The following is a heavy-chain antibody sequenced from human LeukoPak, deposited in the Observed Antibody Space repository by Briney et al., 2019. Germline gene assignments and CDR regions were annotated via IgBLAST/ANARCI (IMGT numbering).Heavy chain of an antibody. CDR1: GFTFSETY. Sequence: GGSLRLSCVASGFTFSETYMAWVRQAPGKGLEWVSYISSGGSTIYYADSVKSRFTISRDNGKNSLYLQLNSLRADDTAVYYCARIESYGSGYYHYYYMDVWGEGTTVTVSS. CDR2: ISSGGSTI. CDR3: ARIESYGSGYYHYYYMDV. J-gene: IGHJ6*03. D-gene: IGHD3-10*01. V-gene: IGHV3-11*04.